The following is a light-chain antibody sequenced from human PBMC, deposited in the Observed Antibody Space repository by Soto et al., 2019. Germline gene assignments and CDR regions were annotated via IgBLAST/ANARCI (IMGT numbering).Light chain of an antibody. CDR3: QQRSNWPPFT. CDR2: GAS. Sequence: EIVLTQSPGTLSLSPGERATLSCRASPSVSGSNLAWYQQKPGQAPRLVIYGASSRATGIPDRFSGSGSGTDFTLTISRLEPEDFAVYYCQQRSNWPPFTFGQGTRLEIK. V-gene: IGKV3D-20*02. CDR1: PSVSGSN. J-gene: IGKJ5*01.